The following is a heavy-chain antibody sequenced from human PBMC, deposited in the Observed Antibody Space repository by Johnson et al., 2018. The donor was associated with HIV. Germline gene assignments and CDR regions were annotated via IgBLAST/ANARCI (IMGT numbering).Heavy chain of an antibody. CDR1: GFTFSSYW. CDR3: ARDRDVWGKGAFDI. J-gene: IGHJ3*02. CDR2: IYSGGST. V-gene: IGHV3-66*01. Sequence: EVQLVESGGGLVQPGGSLRLSCAASGFTFSSYWMSWVRQAPGKGLEWVSVIYSGGSTYYADSVKGRFTISRDNSKNTLYLQMNSLRAEDTALYYCARDRDVWGKGAFDIWGQGTMVTVSS. D-gene: IGHD3-16*01.